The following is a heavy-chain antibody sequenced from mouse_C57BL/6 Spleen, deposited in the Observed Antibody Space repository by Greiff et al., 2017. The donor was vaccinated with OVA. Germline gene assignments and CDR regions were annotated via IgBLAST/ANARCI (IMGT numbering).Heavy chain of an antibody. V-gene: IGHV10-1*01. Sequence: EVKLMESGGGLVQPKGSLKLSCAASGFSFNTYAMNWVRQAPGKGLEWVARIRSKSNNYATYYADSVKDRFTISRDDSESMLYLQMNNLKTEDTAMYYCVRQGSSGTGDYWGQGTSVTVSS. J-gene: IGHJ4*01. CDR2: IRSKSNNYAT. D-gene: IGHD3-2*02. CDR3: VRQGSSGTGDY. CDR1: GFSFNTYA.